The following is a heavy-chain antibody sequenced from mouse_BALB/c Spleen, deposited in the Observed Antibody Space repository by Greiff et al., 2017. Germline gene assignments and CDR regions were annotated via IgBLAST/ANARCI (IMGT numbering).Heavy chain of an antibody. CDR2: IYPGDGDT. Sequence: LEESGAELVRPGSSVKISCKASGYAFSSYWMNWVKQRPGQGLEWIGQIYPGDGDTNYNGKFKGKATLTADKSSSTAYMQLSSLTSEDSAVYFCARSGYRKNAMDYWGQGTSVTVSS. CDR1: GYAFSSYW. V-gene: IGHV1-80*01. J-gene: IGHJ4*01. D-gene: IGHD3-2*02. CDR3: ARSGYRKNAMDY.